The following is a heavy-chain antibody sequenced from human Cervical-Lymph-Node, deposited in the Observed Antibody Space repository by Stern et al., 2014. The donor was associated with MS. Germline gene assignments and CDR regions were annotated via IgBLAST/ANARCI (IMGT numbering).Heavy chain of an antibody. CDR3: ARQMYYYGDVGAFDM. CDR2: IHFRGTT. D-gene: IGHD3-10*01. V-gene: IGHV4-39*01. Sequence: QVQLQESGPGLVKPSETLSLTCTVSDVSISSSGYYWGWIRQPPGKGLEWIGNIHFRGTTYYSPSLKSRVTISVDTSQNQFSLGRSSGTAADTAVYYCARQMYYYGDVGAFDMWGQGTMATVSS. J-gene: IGHJ3*02. CDR1: DVSISSSGYY.